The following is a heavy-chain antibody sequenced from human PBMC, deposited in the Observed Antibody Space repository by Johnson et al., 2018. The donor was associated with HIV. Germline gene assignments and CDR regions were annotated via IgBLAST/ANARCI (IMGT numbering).Heavy chain of an antibody. CDR1: GFTFSSYA. J-gene: IGHJ3*02. V-gene: IGHV3-30-3*01. Sequence: VQLVESGGGLVQPGRSLRLSCAASGFTFSSYAMHWVRQAPGKGLEWVAVISYDGSNKYYADSVKGRFTISRDNSKNSLYLQMNSLRVEDKAVYYCASFGAGAGLGGVFDIWGQGTMVTVSS. D-gene: IGHD6-19*01. CDR3: ASFGAGAGLGGVFDI. CDR2: ISYDGSNK.